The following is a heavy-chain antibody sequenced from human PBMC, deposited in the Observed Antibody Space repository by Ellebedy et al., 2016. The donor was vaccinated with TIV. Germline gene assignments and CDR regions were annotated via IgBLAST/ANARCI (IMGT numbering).Heavy chain of an antibody. CDR1: GGTFSSYA. V-gene: IGHV1-69*13. Sequence: SVKVSCXASGGTFSSYAISWVRQAPGQGLEWMGGIIPIFGTANYAQKFQGRVTITADESTSTAYMELSSLRSEDTAVYYCARAYYYDSSGYYYYYWGQGTLVTVSS. J-gene: IGHJ4*02. CDR3: ARAYYYDSSGYYYYY. CDR2: IIPIFGTA. D-gene: IGHD3-22*01.